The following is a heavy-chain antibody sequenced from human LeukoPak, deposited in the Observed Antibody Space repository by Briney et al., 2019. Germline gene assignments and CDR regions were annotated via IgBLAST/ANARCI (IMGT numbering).Heavy chain of an antibody. Sequence: SETLSLTCTVSGGPISSYYWSWIRQPAGKGLEWIGRIYTSGSTNYNPSPKTRVPMSVDTSKNQFSLKLSSVTAADTAVYYCARRGRYGYYFDYWGQGRLVTVSS. CDR2: IYTSGST. J-gene: IGHJ4*02. V-gene: IGHV4-4*07. CDR1: GGPISSYY. CDR3: ARRGRYGYYFDY. D-gene: IGHD5-18*01.